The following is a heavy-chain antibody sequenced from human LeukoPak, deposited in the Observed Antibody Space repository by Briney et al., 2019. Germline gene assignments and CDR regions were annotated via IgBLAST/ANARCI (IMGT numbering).Heavy chain of an antibody. V-gene: IGHV3-21*01. J-gene: IGHJ4*02. Sequence: KPGGSLRLSCAASGFTFSSYSMNWVRQAPGKGLEWVSSISSSSSYIYYADSVKGRFTISRDNAKNSLYLQMNSLRAEDTAVYYCARDPAGDTAMLTAPYLDYWGQGTLVTVSS. CDR1: GFTFSSYS. CDR3: ARDPAGDTAMLTAPYLDY. CDR2: ISSSSSYI. D-gene: IGHD5-18*01.